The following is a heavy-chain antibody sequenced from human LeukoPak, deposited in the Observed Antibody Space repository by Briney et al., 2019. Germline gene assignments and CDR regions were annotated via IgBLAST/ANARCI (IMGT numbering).Heavy chain of an antibody. CDR1: GFTFSSYA. CDR3: AKGGEIAGPGYYYMDV. J-gene: IGHJ6*03. CDR2: ISGSAGST. V-gene: IGHV3-23*01. D-gene: IGHD3-16*01. Sequence: GGSLRLSCAASGFTFSSYAMTWVRQAPGKGLEWVSTISGSAGSTYYADSVKGRFTISRDNSKNTLYLQMNSLRAEDTAVYYCAKGGEIAGPGYYYMDVWGKGTTVTVSS.